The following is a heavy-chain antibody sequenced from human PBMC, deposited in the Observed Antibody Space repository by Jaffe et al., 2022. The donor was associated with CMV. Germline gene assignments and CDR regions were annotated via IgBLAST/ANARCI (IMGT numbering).Heavy chain of an antibody. J-gene: IGHJ4*02. CDR1: GFTFSSYS. CDR2: ISSSSSTI. CDR3: AREGDYYDSSGYYSFDY. Sequence: EVQLVESGGGLVQPGGSLRLSCAASGFTFSSYSMNWVRQAPGKGLEWVSYISSSSSTIYYADSVKGRFTISRDNAKNSLYLQMNSLRDEDTAVYYCAREGDYYDSSGYYSFDYWGQGTLVTVSS. V-gene: IGHV3-48*02. D-gene: IGHD3-22*01.